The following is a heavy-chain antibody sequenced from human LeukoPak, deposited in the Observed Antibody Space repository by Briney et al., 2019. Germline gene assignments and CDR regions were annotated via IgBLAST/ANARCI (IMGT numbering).Heavy chain of an antibody. Sequence: SETLSLTCTVSGGSINSGPYYWTWIRQPDGKGLDGIGRISPSGSSNYNPSLQSRVTMSVDTSKRQFSLSLSSVTAADTAVYYCARDSDSRETFDYWGQGTLVAVSS. V-gene: IGHV4-61*02. D-gene: IGHD2-21*01. CDR1: GGSINSGPYY. CDR3: ARDSDSRETFDY. J-gene: IGHJ4*02. CDR2: ISPSGSS.